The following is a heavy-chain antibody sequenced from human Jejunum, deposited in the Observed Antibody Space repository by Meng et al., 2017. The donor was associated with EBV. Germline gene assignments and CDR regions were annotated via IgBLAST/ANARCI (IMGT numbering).Heavy chain of an antibody. J-gene: IGHJ4*02. D-gene: IGHD2-21*02. CDR3: VRGGDYCLVY. V-gene: IGHV4-4*02. Sequence: QVELQVSRPGLVKPSGTLSLTCAVSGDSIDSRSGWSWVRQSPERGLEWIGEIYYSGSTNYNPSLKSRVTILVDRSENHFSLYLSSVTTADTAVYYCVRGGDYCLVYWGQGTLVTVSS. CDR2: IYYSGST. CDR1: GDSIDSRSG.